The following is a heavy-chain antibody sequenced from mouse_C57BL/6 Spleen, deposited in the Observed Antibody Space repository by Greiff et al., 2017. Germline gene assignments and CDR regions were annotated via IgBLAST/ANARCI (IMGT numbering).Heavy chain of an antibody. D-gene: IGHD2-5*01. J-gene: IGHJ2*01. CDR3: TRIYYNNYLGFDY. CDR2: IDPEDGET. Sequence: VQLQQSGAELVKPGASVKLSCTASGFNIKDYYMHWVKQRTEQGLEWIGRIDPEDGETKYDPKFQGKATITADTSSNTAYLQLSSLTSEDAAVYYCTRIYYNNYLGFDYWGQGTTLTVSS. CDR1: GFNIKDYY. V-gene: IGHV14-2*01.